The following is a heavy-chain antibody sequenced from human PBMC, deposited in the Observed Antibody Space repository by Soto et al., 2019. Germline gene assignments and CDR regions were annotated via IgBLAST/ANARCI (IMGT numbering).Heavy chain of an antibody. J-gene: IGHJ4*02. V-gene: IGHV4-34*01. Sequence: PSETLSLTCAVSGGSFSGFFWGWIRQPPGKGLEWIVEVNHGGSTNYNPSLKSRVTISSDTSKNHFSLTLRSVTAADTAVYYCARAAVAAGGPFDKGGQGALVTVSS. D-gene: IGHD2-15*01. CDR2: VNHGGST. CDR3: ARAAVAAGGPFDK. CDR1: GGSFSGFF.